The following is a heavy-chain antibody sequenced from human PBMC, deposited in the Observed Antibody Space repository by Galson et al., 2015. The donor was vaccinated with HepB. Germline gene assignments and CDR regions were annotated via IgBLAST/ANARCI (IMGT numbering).Heavy chain of an antibody. CDR2: ISGSGGST. V-gene: IGHV3-23*01. J-gene: IGHJ1*01. D-gene: IGHD6-13*01. CDR3: AKAPYSSSWYSSTEYFQH. Sequence: SLRLSCAASEFTFNSYAMSWVRQAPGKGLEWVPAISGSGGSTYYADSVKGRFTISRDNSKNTLYLQMNSLRAEDTAVYYCAKAPYSSSWYSSTEYFQHWGQGTLVTVSS. CDR1: EFTFNSYA.